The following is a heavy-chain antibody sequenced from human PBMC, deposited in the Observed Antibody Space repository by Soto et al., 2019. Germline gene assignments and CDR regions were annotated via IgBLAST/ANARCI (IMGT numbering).Heavy chain of an antibody. CDR3: TINTPVVTNFDY. D-gene: IGHD2-15*01. Sequence: QVQLVQSGAEVKKPGASVKVSCQASGYTFTSYDINWVRQDTGQGLEWMGWLNANSGNTGYAQKFPGRLTITRNNTISTAYMQLSSLRSEDTAVYYCTINTPVVTNFDYWGQGTLVTVSS. V-gene: IGHV1-8*01. CDR2: LNANSGNT. CDR1: GYTFTSYD. J-gene: IGHJ4*02.